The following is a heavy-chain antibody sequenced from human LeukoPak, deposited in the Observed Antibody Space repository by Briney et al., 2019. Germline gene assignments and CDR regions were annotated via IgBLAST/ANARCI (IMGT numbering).Heavy chain of an antibody. CDR3: ARAMVRGVISRARAFDI. Sequence: ASVKVSCKASGYTFTGYYMHWVRQAPGQGLEWMGWINPNSGGTNYAQKFQGRVTMTRDTSISTAYMELSRLRSDDTAVHYCARAMVRGVISRARAFDIWGQGTMVTVSS. D-gene: IGHD3-10*01. CDR1: GYTFTGYY. J-gene: IGHJ3*02. V-gene: IGHV1-2*02. CDR2: INPNSGGT.